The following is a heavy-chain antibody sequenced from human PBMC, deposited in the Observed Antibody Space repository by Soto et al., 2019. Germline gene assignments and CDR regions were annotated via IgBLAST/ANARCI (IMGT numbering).Heavy chain of an antibody. CDR2: IIPIFGTV. Sequence: QVQLVQSGAEVKKPGSSVKVSCKASGGNFSSYAISWVRQAPGQGLEWMGGIIPIFGTVNYAQKFQGRVTITSDESTSTAYMELSSLRSEDTAVYYCDRAGIVVVPAAIHNYYYYGMDVWGQGTTVTVSS. J-gene: IGHJ6*02. CDR3: DRAGIVVVPAAIHNYYYYGMDV. D-gene: IGHD2-2*02. V-gene: IGHV1-69*01. CDR1: GGNFSSYA.